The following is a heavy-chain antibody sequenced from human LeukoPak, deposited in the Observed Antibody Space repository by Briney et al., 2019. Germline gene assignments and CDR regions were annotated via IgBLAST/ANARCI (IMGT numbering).Heavy chain of an antibody. CDR2: INHSGST. V-gene: IGHV4-34*01. CDR3: ARVAYYYDSSGYYDY. D-gene: IGHD3-22*01. J-gene: IGHJ4*02. CDR1: GGSFSGYY. Sequence: SETLSLTCAVYGGSFSGYYWSWIRQPPGKGLEWIGEINHSGSTNYNPSLKSRVTISVDRSKNQFSLKLSSVTAADTAVYYCARVAYYYDSSGYYDYWGQGTLVTVSS.